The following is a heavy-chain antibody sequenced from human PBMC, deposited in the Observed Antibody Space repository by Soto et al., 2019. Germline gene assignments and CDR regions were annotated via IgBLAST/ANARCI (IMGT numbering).Heavy chain of an antibody. CDR2: ISTNGGST. J-gene: IGHJ4*02. CDR3: VKGEYYYDSSGYYPFDY. CDR1: GFTFSIYA. D-gene: IGHD3-22*01. V-gene: IGHV3-64D*06. Sequence: ASGFTFSIYAMHWVRHAPGKGLEYVSSISTNGGSTHYADSVKGRFTISRDNSKNTVYLQMSSLRAEDTAVYYCVKGEYYYDSSGYYPFDYWGQGTLVTVS.